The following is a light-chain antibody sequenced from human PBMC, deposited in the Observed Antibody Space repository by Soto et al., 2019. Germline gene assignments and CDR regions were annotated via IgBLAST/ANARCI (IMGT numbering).Light chain of an antibody. V-gene: IGKV1-39*01. CDR3: QQSYSAPWT. CDR1: QTIGKF. Sequence: DIQMTQSPSSLSASVGDGVTITCRASQTIGKFLNWYHQKPGKAPNLLIYGASNLQSGVPSRFSGSGSGTEFTLTISSLQPEDFATYYCQQSYSAPWTFGQGTKVDIK. J-gene: IGKJ1*01. CDR2: GAS.